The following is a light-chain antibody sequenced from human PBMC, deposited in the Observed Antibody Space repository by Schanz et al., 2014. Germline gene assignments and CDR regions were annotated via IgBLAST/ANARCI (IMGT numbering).Light chain of an antibody. Sequence: QSVLTQPPSVSGAPGQRVTISCTGSTSNIGAGYGVHWYQQLPGTAPKLLIYDNSRRPSGVPDRFSGSKSGTSGTLAITGLQAEDEADYYCLSYDTSLGGRHWVFGGGTKLTVL. CDR2: DNS. J-gene: IGLJ3*02. CDR1: TSNIGAGYG. CDR3: LSYDTSLGGRHWV. V-gene: IGLV1-40*01.